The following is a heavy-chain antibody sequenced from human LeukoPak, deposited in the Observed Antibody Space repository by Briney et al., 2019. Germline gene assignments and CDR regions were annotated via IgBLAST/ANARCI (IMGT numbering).Heavy chain of an antibody. CDR3: ARSYRDGYNYFDY. V-gene: IGHV3-53*01. D-gene: IGHD5-24*01. J-gene: IGHJ4*02. CDR1: GFTVSSNY. CDR2: IYSGGST. Sequence: PGGSLRLSCAASGFTVSSNYMSWVRQAPGKGLEWVSVIYSGGSTYYADSVKGRFTISRDNSKNTLYLQMNSLRAEDTAVYYCARSYRDGYNYFDYWGQGTLVTVSS.